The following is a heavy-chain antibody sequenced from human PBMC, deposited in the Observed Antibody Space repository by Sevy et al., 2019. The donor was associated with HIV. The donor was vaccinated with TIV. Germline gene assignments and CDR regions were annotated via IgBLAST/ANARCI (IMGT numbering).Heavy chain of an antibody. D-gene: IGHD1-1*01. V-gene: IGHV3-49*04. J-gene: IGHJ4*02. CDR1: GFTFTDYA. CDR3: TRWKGALSVFDY. Sequence: GGSLRLSCTASGFTFTDYAMNWVRQSPGKDLEWVAFFKRKADGGTLDHAASVKGRFTISRDDSKNIAYLQMNDLKTEDTGVYYCTRWKGALSVFDYWGQGALVTVSS. CDR2: FKRKADGGTL.